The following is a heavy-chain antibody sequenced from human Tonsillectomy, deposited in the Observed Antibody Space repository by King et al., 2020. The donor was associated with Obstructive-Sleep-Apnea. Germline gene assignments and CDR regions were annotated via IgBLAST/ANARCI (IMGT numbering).Heavy chain of an antibody. V-gene: IGHV4-30-4*01. J-gene: IGHJ3*01. CDR1: GDSISNTNYY. CDR2: IYNSGST. Sequence: VQLQESGPGLVKPSQTLSLTCTVSGDSISNTNYYWSWIRQPPGQGLEWIGYIYNSGSTYYKPSLKSRACISVDMSKNQFSLRLNSVTAADTAMFYCAREGCTTTTCSRAFDFWGQRTMVTVSS. D-gene: IGHD2-2*01. CDR3: AREGCTTTTCSRAFDF.